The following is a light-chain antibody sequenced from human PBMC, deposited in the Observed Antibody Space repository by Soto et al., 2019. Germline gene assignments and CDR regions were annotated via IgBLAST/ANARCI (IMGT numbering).Light chain of an antibody. CDR1: QSVSSNK. CDR2: AAS. V-gene: IGKV3-20*01. Sequence: ETVLTQSPSTVSLSPGDRATLPCRASQSVSSNKLAWYQQRPGQAPRLLIYAASSRATGIPDRFSGSGSGTDFTLTISRLEPEDFAVYYCQQYGYLSWTFGQGTKVDI. J-gene: IGKJ1*01. CDR3: QQYGYLSWT.